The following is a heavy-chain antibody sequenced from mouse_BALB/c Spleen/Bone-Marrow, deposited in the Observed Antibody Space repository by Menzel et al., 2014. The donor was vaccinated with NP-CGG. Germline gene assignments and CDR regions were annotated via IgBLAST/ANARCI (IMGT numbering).Heavy chain of an antibody. Sequence: EVKVIESGGGLVQPGGSLKLSCAASGFDFSRYWMSWVRQAPGKGLEWIGNINPDSSTINYTPSLQDKFIISRDNAKNTLYLQMSKVRSEDTALYYCASLHYYGFCAYWGQGTLVTVSA. J-gene: IGHJ3*01. CDR1: GFDFSRYW. CDR2: INPDSSTI. D-gene: IGHD1-2*01. V-gene: IGHV4-1*02. CDR3: ASLHYYGFCAY.